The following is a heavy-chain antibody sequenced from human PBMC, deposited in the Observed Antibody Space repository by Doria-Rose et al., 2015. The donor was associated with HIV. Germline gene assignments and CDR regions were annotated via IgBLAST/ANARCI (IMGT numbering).Heavy chain of an antibody. V-gene: IGHV3-30*18. J-gene: IGHJ3*02. CDR2: MSFDGKNQ. Sequence: QVQLVESGGGVVQPGGSLRLSCAASGFTFSPYGMHWVRQAPGKGLEWAAIMSFDGKNQYYADFVKGRFTISRDNSKSTLSLQMNSLRTEDTAVYYCAKLAGGICKSCDAFDIWGQGSMVTVSS. D-gene: IGHD2-15*01. CDR3: AKLAGGICKSCDAFDI. CDR1: GFTFSPYG.